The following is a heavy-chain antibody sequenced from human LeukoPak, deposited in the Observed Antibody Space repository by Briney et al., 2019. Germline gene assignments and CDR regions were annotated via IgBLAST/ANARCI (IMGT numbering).Heavy chain of an antibody. CDR3: AELGITMVGGV. D-gene: IGHD3-10*02. CDR1: GFTFSSYS. V-gene: IGHV3-21*01. J-gene: IGHJ6*04. Sequence: GGSLRLSCAASGFTFSSYSMNWVRQAPGKGLEWVSSISSSSSYIYYADSVKGRFTTSRDNAKNSLYLQMNSLRAEDTAVYYCAELGITMVGGVWGKGTTVTISS. CDR2: ISSSSSYI.